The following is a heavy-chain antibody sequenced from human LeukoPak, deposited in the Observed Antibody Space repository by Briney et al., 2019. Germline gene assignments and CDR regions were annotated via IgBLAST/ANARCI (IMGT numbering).Heavy chain of an antibody. J-gene: IGHJ4*02. Sequence: GGSLRLSCAASGFDFSSNWMHWVRQAPGRGLVWVSRIKGDGISTNYADSVKGRFTISRDIAKNTLYLQMNSLRAEDRGVYYCAKDHYWSIDYWGRGTLVTVSS. CDR2: IKGDGIST. V-gene: IGHV3-74*01. D-gene: IGHD3-3*01. CDR3: AKDHYWSIDY. CDR1: GFDFSSNW.